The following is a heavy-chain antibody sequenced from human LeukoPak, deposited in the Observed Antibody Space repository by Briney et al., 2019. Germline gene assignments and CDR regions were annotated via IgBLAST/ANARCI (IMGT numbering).Heavy chain of an antibody. V-gene: IGHV3-23*01. CDR3: ARARSDNYYSGVNY. J-gene: IGHJ4*02. CDR2: IYGNAGRT. CDR1: GFTFSSHA. D-gene: IGHD3-22*01. Sequence: GGSLRLSCAASGFTFSSHAMNWVRQAPGKGLEWVSGIYGNAGRTFYADSVKGRFTMSRDNSKNTLYLQMDSLRAEDTAMYCCARARSDNYYSGVNYWGQGTLVTVSS.